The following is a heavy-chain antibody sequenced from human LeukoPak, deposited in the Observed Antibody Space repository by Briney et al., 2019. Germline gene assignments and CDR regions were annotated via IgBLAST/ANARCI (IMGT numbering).Heavy chain of an antibody. Sequence: SVKVSCKASGGTFSSYAISWVRQAPGQGLEWMGGIIPIFGTANYAQKFQGRVTMTRDMSTSTVYMELSSLRSEDTAVYYCAREEGRYYMDVWGKGTTVTVSS. J-gene: IGHJ6*03. CDR2: IIPIFGTA. V-gene: IGHV1-69*05. CDR3: AREEGRYYMDV. CDR1: GGTFSSYA.